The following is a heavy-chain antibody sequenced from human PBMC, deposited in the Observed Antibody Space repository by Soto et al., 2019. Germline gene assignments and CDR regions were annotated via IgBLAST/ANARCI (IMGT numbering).Heavy chain of an antibody. D-gene: IGHD3-22*01. CDR2: ISSSGTGV. CDR3: ARVGGDSSGSYYFDH. V-gene: IGHV3-11*01. Sequence: GGSLRLSCAVSGFSLSDYYIGWIRQAPGEGLEWVSYISSSGTGVHYADSVKGRFTISKDNANNSLYLQMNSLRAEDTAVYYCARVGGDSSGSYYFDHCGQRALVTVSS. J-gene: IGHJ4*02. CDR1: GFSLSDYY.